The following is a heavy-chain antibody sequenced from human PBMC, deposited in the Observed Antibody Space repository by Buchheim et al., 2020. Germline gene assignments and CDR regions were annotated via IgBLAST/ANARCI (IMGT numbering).Heavy chain of an antibody. J-gene: IGHJ5*02. CDR1: GFTFSTYG. Sequence: QVQLVESGGGVVQPGRSLRLSCAASGFTFSTYGMHWVRQAPGKGLEWVALIWYDGTNKYYADSVKGRFTISRDNSKNTLYLQMNSLRAEDTAVYYCARDSRRYCTNGLCYSENWFDPWGQGTL. D-gene: IGHD2-8*01. CDR3: ARDSRRYCTNGLCYSENWFDP. CDR2: IWYDGTNK. V-gene: IGHV3-33*01.